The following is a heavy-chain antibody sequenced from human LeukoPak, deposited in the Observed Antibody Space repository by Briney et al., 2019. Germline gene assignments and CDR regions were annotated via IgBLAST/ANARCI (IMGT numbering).Heavy chain of an antibody. CDR2: ISAYNGNT. CDR1: GYTSTSYG. V-gene: IGHV1-18*01. D-gene: IGHD1-26*01. J-gene: IGHJ4*02. Sequence: VASVKVSCKASGYTSTSYGISWVRQAPGQGLEWMGWISAYNGNTNYAQKLQGRVTMTTDTSTSTAYMELRSLRSDDTAVYYCASVTPENLYSSVGATAYYFDYWGQGTLVTVSS. CDR3: ASVTPENLYSSVGATAYYFDY.